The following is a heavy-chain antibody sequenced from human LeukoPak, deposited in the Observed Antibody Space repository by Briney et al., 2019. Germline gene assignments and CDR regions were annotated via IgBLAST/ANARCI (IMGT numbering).Heavy chain of an antibody. CDR3: ARGGALTGDDAFDI. CDR1: GGSFSGYY. CDR2: INHSGST. V-gene: IGHV4-34*01. J-gene: IGHJ3*02. Sequence: PSETLSLTCAVDGGSFSGYYWSWIRQPPGKGLEWIGEINHSGSTNYNPSLKSRVTISVDTSKNQFSLKLSSVTAADTAVYYCARGGALTGDDAFDIWGQGTMVTVSS. D-gene: IGHD7-27*01.